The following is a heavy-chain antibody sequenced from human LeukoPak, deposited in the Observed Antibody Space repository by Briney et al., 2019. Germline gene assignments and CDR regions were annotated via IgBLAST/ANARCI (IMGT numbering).Heavy chain of an antibody. CDR2: ISYDGSNK. D-gene: IGHD4-17*01. CDR1: GFTFSSYG. V-gene: IGHV3-30*18. J-gene: IGHJ4*02. Sequence: GGSLRLSCAASGFTFSSYGTHWVRQAPGKGLEWVAVISYDGSNKYYADSVKGRFTISRDNSKNTLYLQMNSLRAEDTAVYYCAKVATVTTDYWGQGTLVTVSS. CDR3: AKVATVTTDY.